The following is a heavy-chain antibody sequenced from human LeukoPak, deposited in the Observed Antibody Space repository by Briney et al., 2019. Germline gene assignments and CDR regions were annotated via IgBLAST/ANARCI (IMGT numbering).Heavy chain of an antibody. D-gene: IGHD3-10*02. CDR1: GFTFDDYA. CDR2: ISWNSGSI. CDR3: AKGRMFGEFDY. V-gene: IGHV3-9*01. Sequence: GGSLRLSCAASGFTFDDYAMHWLRQAPGKGLEGVSGISWNSGSIGYADSVKGRFTISKDNAKNSLYLQMNSLRAEDTALYYCAKGRMFGEFDYWGQGTLVTVSS. J-gene: IGHJ4*02.